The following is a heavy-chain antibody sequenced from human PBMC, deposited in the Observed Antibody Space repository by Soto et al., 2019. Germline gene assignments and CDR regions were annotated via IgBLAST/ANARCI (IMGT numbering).Heavy chain of an antibody. D-gene: IGHD6-13*01. V-gene: IGHV1-3*01. CDR3: VRRHVSATGIDWFDP. CDR1: GYTXTSYG. CDR2: INAANGDT. Sequence: GXSXKVSCKASGYTXTSYGIYWVRQAPGQSLEWMGWINAANGDTKYSPKFQGRVTITRDTSAITAYMELSSLRSEDTAVYYCVRRHVSATGIDWFDPWGQGTLVTVSS. J-gene: IGHJ5*02.